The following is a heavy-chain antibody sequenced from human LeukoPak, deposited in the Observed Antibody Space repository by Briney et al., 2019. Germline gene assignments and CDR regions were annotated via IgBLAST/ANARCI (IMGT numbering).Heavy chain of an antibody. CDR1: GFTFSSYS. CDR2: ISSSSSYI. V-gene: IGHV3-21*01. J-gene: IGHJ4*02. Sequence: GGSLRLSCAASGFTFSSYSMNWVRQAPGKGLEWVSSISSSSSYIYYADSVKGRFTISRDNAKNSLYLQMNSLRAEDTAVYYCASPGYCSSTSCFHWGQGTLVTVSS. D-gene: IGHD2-2*01. CDR3: ASPGYCSSTSCFH.